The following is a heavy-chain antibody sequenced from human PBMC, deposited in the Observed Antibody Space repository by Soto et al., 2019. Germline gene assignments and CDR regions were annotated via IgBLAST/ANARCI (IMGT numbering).Heavy chain of an antibody. CDR2: IYPGDSDT. D-gene: IGHD3-3*01. CDR3: ARLSDYDFWSGPTPFYGMDV. J-gene: IGHJ6*02. Sequence: LGESLKISCKGSGYSFTSYWIGWVRQMPGKGLEWMGIIYPGDSDTRYSPSFQGQVTISADKSISTAYLQWSSLKASDTAMYYCARLSDYDFWSGPTPFYGMDVWGQGTTVTVSS. CDR1: GYSFTSYW. V-gene: IGHV5-51*01.